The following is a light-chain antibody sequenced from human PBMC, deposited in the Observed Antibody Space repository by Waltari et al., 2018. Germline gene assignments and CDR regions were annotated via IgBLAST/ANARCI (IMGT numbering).Light chain of an antibody. V-gene: IGKV4-1*01. CDR2: WAS. CDR1: QSVLYSSNNNNF. Sequence: DIVMTQSPDSLAVSLGERATVHCRSSQSVLYSSNNNNFFTWYQQKPGQPPKLLIYWASTGESGVPDRFSGSGSGTDFTLTISSLQAEDVAVYYCQQYFSAPYTFGQGTKLEIK. CDR3: QQYFSAPYT. J-gene: IGKJ2*01.